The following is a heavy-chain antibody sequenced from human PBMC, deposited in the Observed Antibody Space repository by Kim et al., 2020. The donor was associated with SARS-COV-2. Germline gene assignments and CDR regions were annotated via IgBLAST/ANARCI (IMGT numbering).Heavy chain of an antibody. Sequence: ASVKVSCKASGYTFTSYDINWVRQATGQGLEWMGWMNPNSGNTGYAQKFQGRVTMTRNTSISTAYMELSSLRSEDTAVYYCARGPEQWLLPYNWFDPWGQGTLVTVSS. J-gene: IGHJ5*02. V-gene: IGHV1-8*01. CDR1: GYTFTSYD. CDR3: ARGPEQWLLPYNWFDP. D-gene: IGHD6-19*01. CDR2: MNPNSGNT.